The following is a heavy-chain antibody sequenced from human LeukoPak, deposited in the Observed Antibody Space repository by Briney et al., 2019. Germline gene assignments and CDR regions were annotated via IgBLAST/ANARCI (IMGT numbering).Heavy chain of an antibody. J-gene: IGHJ4*02. CDR1: GFSFSSYT. CDR2: ISGSGGST. CDR3: AKGIDAGGRYYFDY. Sequence: GSLRLSFAASGFSFSSYTMSWVRQAPGEGLEWVSSISGSGGSTYYADSVKGRFTSSRDNSKNTLYLQMNSLRAEDTAVYYCAKGIDAGGRYYFDYWGQGTLVTVSS. V-gene: IGHV3-23*01. D-gene: IGHD1-26*01.